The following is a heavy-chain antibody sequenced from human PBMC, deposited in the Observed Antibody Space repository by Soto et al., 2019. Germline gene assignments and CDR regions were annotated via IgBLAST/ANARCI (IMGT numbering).Heavy chain of an antibody. V-gene: IGHV4-39*01. CDR2: IYYSGST. Sequence: SETLSLTCTVSGDSVTSDSHYWGWIRQPPGKGLEWIGSIYYSGSTYYNPSLKSRVTISVDTSKNQFSLKLSSVTAADTAVYYCARHPDYGDYYYYGMDVWGQGTTVTVSS. CDR3: ARHPDYGDYYYYGMDV. CDR1: GDSVTSDSHY. D-gene: IGHD4-17*01. J-gene: IGHJ6*02.